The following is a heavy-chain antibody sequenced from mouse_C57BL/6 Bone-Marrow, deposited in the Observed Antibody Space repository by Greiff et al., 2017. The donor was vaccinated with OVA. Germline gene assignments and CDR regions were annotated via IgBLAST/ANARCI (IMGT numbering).Heavy chain of an antibody. Sequence: EVQLKQSGPGLVKPSQSLSLTCSVTGYSITSGYYWNWIRQFPGNKLEWMGYISYDGSNNYNPSLKNRISITRDTSKNQFFLKLNSVTTEDTATYYCARAHGDYWGQGTSVTVSS. V-gene: IGHV3-6*01. CDR2: ISYDGSN. CDR1: GYSITSGYY. J-gene: IGHJ4*01. CDR3: ARAHGDY.